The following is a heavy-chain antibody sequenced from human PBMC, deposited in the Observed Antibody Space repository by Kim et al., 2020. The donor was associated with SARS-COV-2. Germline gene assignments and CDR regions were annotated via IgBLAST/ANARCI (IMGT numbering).Heavy chain of an antibody. CDR1: GGSISSYY. D-gene: IGHD3-10*01. J-gene: IGHJ4*02. CDR3: ARAVRRHYGSGTYSADY. CDR2: IYYNGGP. Sequence: SETLSLTCTVSGGSISSYYWTWIRQSPGNGLEWIGYIYYNGGPNYNPSLKSRVTISIDTSKNQFSLKLNSVTTADTAVYYCARAVRRHYGSGTYSADYWGQGTLVTVSS. V-gene: IGHV4-59*13.